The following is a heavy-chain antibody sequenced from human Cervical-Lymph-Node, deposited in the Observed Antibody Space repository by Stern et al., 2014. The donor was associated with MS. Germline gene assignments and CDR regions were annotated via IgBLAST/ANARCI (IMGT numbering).Heavy chain of an antibody. CDR2: IYPSDSDT. CDR3: ATDLTSSYKYDAFAI. Sequence: VQLVESGTEVKKPGESLKISCKGSGYNFTNHWIGWVRHMPGKGLEWIGYIYPSDSDTRYSPSFQGQVTISADQSIATAYLQWSSLKASDTAIYYCATDLTSSYKYDAFAIWGQGTMVTVSS. J-gene: IGHJ3*02. D-gene: IGHD1-14*01. V-gene: IGHV5-51*03. CDR1: GYNFTNHW.